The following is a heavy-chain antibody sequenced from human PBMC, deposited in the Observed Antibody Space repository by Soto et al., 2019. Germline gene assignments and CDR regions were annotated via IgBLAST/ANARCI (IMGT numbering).Heavy chain of an antibody. V-gene: IGHV4-30-4*01. CDR2: IYYSGST. J-gene: IGHJ4*02. D-gene: IGHD3-16*01. CDR3: GRALTRYAPIDY. CDR1: GGSISSGDPF. Sequence: LSLTCAVSGGSISSGDPFWSWVRQPPGKGLEWIGYIYYSGSTYYNPSLKSRLSISVDTSKNRFSLELSSVTAADTAVYYCGRALTRYAPIDYWGQGTLVTVSS.